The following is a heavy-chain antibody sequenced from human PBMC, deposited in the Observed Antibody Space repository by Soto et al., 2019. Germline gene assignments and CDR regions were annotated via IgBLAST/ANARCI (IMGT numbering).Heavy chain of an antibody. CDR1: RFTLSSYW. CDR3: ARDKGYLDY. J-gene: IGHJ4*02. Sequence: EVQLVESGGGLVQPGGSLRLSCAASRFTLSSYWMSWVRQAPGKGLEWVANINEDGSEKFYVDYVKGRFTISRDNAKNSLYLQMNSLRAEDTAVYYCARDKGYLDYWGQGTLVTVSS. V-gene: IGHV3-7*01. D-gene: IGHD2-2*01. CDR2: INEDGSEK.